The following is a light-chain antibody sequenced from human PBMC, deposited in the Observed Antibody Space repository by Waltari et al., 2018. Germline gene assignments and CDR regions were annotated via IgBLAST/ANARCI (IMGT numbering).Light chain of an antibody. CDR1: QSISNY. CDR2: AAS. V-gene: IGKV1-39*01. J-gene: IGKJ2*01. CDR3: HQSSSLPYT. Sequence: DIQMTQSPSSLSASIGDRVTITCRASQSISNYLNWYQQKPGKAPKLLINAASNLQSGVPSRFSGSGSGTDFTLTINSLEAEDAATYYCHQSSSLPYTFGQGTKLEIK.